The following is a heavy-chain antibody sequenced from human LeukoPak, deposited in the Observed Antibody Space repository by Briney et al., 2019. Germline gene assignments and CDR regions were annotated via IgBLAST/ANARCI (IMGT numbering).Heavy chain of an antibody. CDR3: ARGRVCDPSGYYYLGYMDV. CDR2: FYTGGST. J-gene: IGHJ6*03. D-gene: IGHD3-22*01. Sequence: SETLSLTCNVSGGSIGSHYWSWIRQPAGKGLEWIGLFYTGGSTKYNPSLKSRVTMSVDTSKNQFSLKLSSVTAADTAIYYCARGRVCDPSGYYYLGYMDVWGKGTTVTVSS. V-gene: IGHV4-4*07. CDR1: GGSIGSHY.